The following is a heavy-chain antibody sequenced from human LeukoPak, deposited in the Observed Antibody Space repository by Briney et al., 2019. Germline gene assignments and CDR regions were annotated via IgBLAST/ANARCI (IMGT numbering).Heavy chain of an antibody. V-gene: IGHV4-59*12. CDR3: ARGLGWVAAAGTIY. CDR2: IYYSGST. D-gene: IGHD6-13*01. Sequence: SETLSLTCTVSGGSISSYYWSWIRQPPGKGLEWIGYIYYSGSTNYNPSLKSRVTISVDTSKNQFSMKLSSVTAADTAVYYCARGLGWVAAAGTIYWGQGTLVTVSS. CDR1: GGSISSYY. J-gene: IGHJ4*02.